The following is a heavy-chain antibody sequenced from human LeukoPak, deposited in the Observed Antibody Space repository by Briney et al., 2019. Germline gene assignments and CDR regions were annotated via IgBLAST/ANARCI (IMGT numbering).Heavy chain of an antibody. Sequence: ASVKVSCKASGGTFSSYTISWVRQAPGQGLEWMGRIIPILGIANYAQKFQGRVTITADKSTSTAYMELSSLRSEDTAVYYCATYSGSHRDYFGYWGQGTLVTVSS. J-gene: IGHJ4*02. CDR1: GGTFSSYT. V-gene: IGHV1-69*02. CDR2: IIPILGIA. CDR3: ATYSGSHRDYFGY. D-gene: IGHD1-26*01.